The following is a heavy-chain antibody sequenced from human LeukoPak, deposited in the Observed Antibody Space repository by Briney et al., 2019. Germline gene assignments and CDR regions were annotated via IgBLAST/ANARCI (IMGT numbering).Heavy chain of an antibody. V-gene: IGHV1-69*13. CDR1: GGTFSSYA. CDR3: AQGRLRGYSYGKDY. CDR2: IIPIFGTA. J-gene: IGHJ4*02. Sequence: SVKVSCKASGGTFSSYAISWVRQAPGQGLEWMGGIIPIFGTANYAQKFQGRVTITADESTSTAYMELSSLRSEDTAVYYCAQGRLRGYSYGKDYWGQGTLVTVSS. D-gene: IGHD5-18*01.